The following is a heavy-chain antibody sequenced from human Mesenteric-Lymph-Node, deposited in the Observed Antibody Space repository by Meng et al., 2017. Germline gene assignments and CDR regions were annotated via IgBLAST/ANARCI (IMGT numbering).Heavy chain of an antibody. CDR2: IYYSGST. CDR1: GGSISSGGYY. Sequence: GELQESGPGLVKPSQTLSLTCTASGGSISSGGYYWSWIRQHPGKGLEWIGYIYYSGSTYYNPSLKSRVTISVDTSKNQFSLKLSSVTAADTAVYYCAKLAVRSAYGGYDYWGHGTLVTVSS. V-gene: IGHV4-31*03. CDR3: AKLAVRSAYGGYDY. J-gene: IGHJ4*01. D-gene: IGHD4/OR15-4a*01.